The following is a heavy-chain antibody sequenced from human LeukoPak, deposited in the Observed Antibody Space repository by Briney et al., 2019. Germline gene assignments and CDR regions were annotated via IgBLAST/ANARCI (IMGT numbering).Heavy chain of an antibody. Sequence: SETLSLTCAVYGGSFSGYYWSWIRQPPGKGLEWIGEINHSGSTNYNPSLKSRVTISVDTSNTQFSLKLSSVTAADTAVYYCARGVCDSSGYLYYFDYWGQGTLVTVS. V-gene: IGHV4-34*01. D-gene: IGHD3-22*01. CDR2: INHSGST. J-gene: IGHJ4*02. CDR3: ARGVCDSSGYLYYFDY. CDR1: GGSFSGYY.